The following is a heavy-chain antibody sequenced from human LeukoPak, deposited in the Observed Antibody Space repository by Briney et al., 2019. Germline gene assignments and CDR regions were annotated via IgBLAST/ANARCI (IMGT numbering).Heavy chain of an antibody. CDR3: ARDAGLRRGGPWSGSYTGNYAFDI. D-gene: IGHD1-26*01. V-gene: IGHV3-74*01. J-gene: IGHJ3*02. Sequence: GGSLRLSCAAFGFTFNSYWMHWVRQAPGKGLVWVSRINSDGSSTNYADSVKGRFTISRDNAKNTLSLQINSLRAEDTAVYYCARDAGLRRGGPWSGSYTGNYAFDIWGQGTMVTVSS. CDR2: INSDGSST. CDR1: GFTFNSYW.